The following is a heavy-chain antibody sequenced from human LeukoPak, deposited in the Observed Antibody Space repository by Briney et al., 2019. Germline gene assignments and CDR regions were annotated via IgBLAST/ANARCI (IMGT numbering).Heavy chain of an antibody. D-gene: IGHD6-19*01. V-gene: IGHV3-21*01. Sequence: PGGSLRLSCAASGFTFSSYSMNWVRRAPGKGLEWVSSISSSSSYIYYADSVKGRFTISRDNAKNSLYLQMNSLRAEDTAVYYCAREPVIAVAGDYYYYGMDVWGQGTTVTVSS. CDR1: GFTFSSYS. J-gene: IGHJ6*02. CDR2: ISSSSSYI. CDR3: AREPVIAVAGDYYYYGMDV.